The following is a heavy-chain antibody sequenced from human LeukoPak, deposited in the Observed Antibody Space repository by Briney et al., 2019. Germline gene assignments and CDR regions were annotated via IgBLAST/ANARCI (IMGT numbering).Heavy chain of an antibody. CDR1: GGSFSGYY. D-gene: IGHD6-13*01. V-gene: IGHV4-34*01. Sequence: SETLSLTCAVYGGSFSGYYWSWICQPPGKGLEWIGEINHSGSTNYNPSLKSRVTISVDTSKNQFSLKLSSVTAADTAVYYCARGLIAAAVQFDYWGQGTLVTVSS. J-gene: IGHJ4*02. CDR3: ARGLIAAAVQFDY. CDR2: INHSGST.